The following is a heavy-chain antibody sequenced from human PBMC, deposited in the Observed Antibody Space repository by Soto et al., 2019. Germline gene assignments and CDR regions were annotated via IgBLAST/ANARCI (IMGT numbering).Heavy chain of an antibody. J-gene: IGHJ4*02. CDR2: ISFDGNII. CDR1: EFSFSSYA. D-gene: IGHD3-9*01. Sequence: QVHLVESGGGVGQPGGSLRLSCAASEFSFSSYAMHWIRQARGKGLEWVAVISFDGNIIHYADSVKGRFIISRDNSKNTLYLQMHSLSGEDTAVYYSARTFDTITYYFDYWGQGTLVTVSS. V-gene: IGHV3-30-3*01. CDR3: ARTFDTITYYFDY.